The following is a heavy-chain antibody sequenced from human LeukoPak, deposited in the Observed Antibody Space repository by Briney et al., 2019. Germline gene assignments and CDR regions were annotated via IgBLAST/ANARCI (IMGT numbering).Heavy chain of an antibody. D-gene: IGHD3-16*02. CDR3: ARAGYVWGSYRSASDAFDI. CDR1: GGTFSSYA. Sequence: GSSVKVSCKASGGTFSSYAISWVRQATGQGLEWMGGIIPIFGTANYAQKFQGRVTITADESTSTAYMELSSLRSEDTAVYYCARAGYVWGSYRSASDAFDIWGQGTMVTVSS. J-gene: IGHJ3*02. CDR2: IIPIFGTA. V-gene: IGHV1-69*01.